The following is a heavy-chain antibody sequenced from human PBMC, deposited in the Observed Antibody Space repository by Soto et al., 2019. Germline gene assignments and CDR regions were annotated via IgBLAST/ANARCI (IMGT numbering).Heavy chain of an antibody. CDR3: ALWSLAAAGGGIDP. V-gene: IGHV4-30-2*01. D-gene: IGHD6-13*01. Sequence: QLQLQESGSGLVKPSQTLSLTCAVSGGSISSGGYSWSWIRQPPGKGLEWIGYIYHSGSTYYNPSLQSRVTISVDRSQNQFSLKLSSVTATDTAVYYCALWSLAAAGGGIDPWGQGTLVTVSS. J-gene: IGHJ5*02. CDR2: IYHSGST. CDR1: GGSISSGGYS.